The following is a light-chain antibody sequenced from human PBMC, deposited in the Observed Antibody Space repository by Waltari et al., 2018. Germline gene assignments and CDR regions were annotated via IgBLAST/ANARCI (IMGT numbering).Light chain of an antibody. V-gene: IGKV1-39*01. CDR1: QTIRNY. Sequence: DIQLTQSPSSLSASVGDRVTITCRASQTIRNYLHWCQQKPGKAPKLLISSASTLESGVPSRFSGSGSGTTFSLTISSLQPEDFATYYCQQSFMTPYTFGQGTRVEIK. J-gene: IGKJ2*01. CDR3: QQSFMTPYT. CDR2: SAS.